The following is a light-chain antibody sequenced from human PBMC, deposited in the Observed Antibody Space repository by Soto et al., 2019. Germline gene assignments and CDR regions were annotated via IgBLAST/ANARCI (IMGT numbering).Light chain of an antibody. CDR3: QQYGNSPLT. CDR2: GAS. J-gene: IGKJ4*01. CDR1: QSVSNKY. V-gene: IGKV3-20*01. Sequence: EIVLTQSPGTLSLFPGERATLSCRASQSVSNKYVAWYQQKPGQAPRLLIYGASSRATGIPDRFSGSGSETDFILTISRLEPEDFAVYYCQQYGNSPLTFGGGTMVDIK.